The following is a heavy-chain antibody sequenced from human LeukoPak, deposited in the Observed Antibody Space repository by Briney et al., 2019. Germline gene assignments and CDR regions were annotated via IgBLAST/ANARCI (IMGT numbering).Heavy chain of an antibody. CDR2: ISGSGGST. J-gene: IGHJ4*02. CDR3: ATPSAKYYFDY. CDR1: GITLSNYG. V-gene: IGHV3-23*01. Sequence: GGSLRLSCGVSGITLSNYGMSWVRQAPGKGLEWVSAISGSGGSTYYADSVKGRFTVSRDNSKNTLYLQMNSLRAEDTAVYYCATPSAKYYFDYWGQGTLVTVSS.